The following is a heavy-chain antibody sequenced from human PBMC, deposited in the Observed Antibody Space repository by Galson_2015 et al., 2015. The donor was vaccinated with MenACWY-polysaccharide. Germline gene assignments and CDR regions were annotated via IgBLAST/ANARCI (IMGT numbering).Heavy chain of an antibody. Sequence: SLRLSCAASGFTFSDYYMSWIRQAPGKGLEWVSYISSSGSTIYYTDSVKGRFTISRDNAKNSLYLQMNSLRAEDTAVYYCASLGIAARRNYGMDVWGQGTTVTVSS. D-gene: IGHD6-6*01. V-gene: IGHV3-11*01. CDR2: ISSSGSTI. CDR1: GFTFSDYY. CDR3: ASLGIAARRNYGMDV. J-gene: IGHJ6*02.